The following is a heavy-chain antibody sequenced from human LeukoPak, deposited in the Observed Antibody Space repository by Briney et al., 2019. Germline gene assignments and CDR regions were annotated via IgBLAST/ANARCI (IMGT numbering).Heavy chain of an antibody. D-gene: IGHD2-21*02. CDR2: IGSSGTI. J-gene: IGHJ4*02. Sequence: GGSLRLSCAASGFTFSDYFMSWIRQGPGKGLEWVSHIGSSGTIYYADSVKGRATISRDNAKNSLYLQMNSLRAEDTAVYYCARPAYCGGNCYYFPDYWGQGTLVTVSS. CDR1: GFTFSDYF. CDR3: ARPAYCGGNCYYFPDY. V-gene: IGHV3-11*04.